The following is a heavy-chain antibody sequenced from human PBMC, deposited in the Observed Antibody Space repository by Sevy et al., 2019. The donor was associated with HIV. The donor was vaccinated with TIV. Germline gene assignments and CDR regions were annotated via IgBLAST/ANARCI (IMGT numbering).Heavy chain of an antibody. Sequence: SQTLSLTCAISGDGVSSRGTVWNWIRQSPSRGLEWLGRTYYRSKWWNNYALSVKSRISINPDTSKNQVPLHLNSVTPDDTAVYYCARDGGANWDGRPSGTVFDYWGQGTLVTVSS. CDR3: ARDGGANWDGRPSGTVFDY. J-gene: IGHJ4*02. V-gene: IGHV6-1*01. D-gene: IGHD1-1*01. CDR1: GDGVSSRGTV. CDR2: TYYRSKWWN.